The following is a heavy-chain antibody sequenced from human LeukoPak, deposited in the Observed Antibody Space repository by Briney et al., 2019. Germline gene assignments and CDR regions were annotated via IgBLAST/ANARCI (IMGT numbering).Heavy chain of an antibody. Sequence: GGSLRLSCADSGFTFSSYSMNWVRQAGGKGREGVASIITPIIYIYYHASVNSPFPISRNNANNSLYLQMNSLRAEDTAVYYCARDGYDYVWGSYRELDYWGQGTLVTVST. CDR2: IITPIIYI. D-gene: IGHD3-16*02. V-gene: IGHV3-21*01. CDR3: ARDGYDYVWGSYRELDY. CDR1: GFTFSSYS. J-gene: IGHJ4*02.